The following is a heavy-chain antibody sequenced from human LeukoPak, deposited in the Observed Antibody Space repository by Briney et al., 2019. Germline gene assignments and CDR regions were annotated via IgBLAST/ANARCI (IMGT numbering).Heavy chain of an antibody. V-gene: IGHV4-34*01. J-gene: IGHJ6*04. D-gene: IGHD5-12*01. Sequence: PSETLSLTCAVYGGSFSGYYWSWIRQPPGKGLEWIGEINHSGSTNYNPSLKSRVTISVDTSKNQFSLKLSSVTAADTAVYYCARGEDAVATIFYYYYYGIDVWGKGTTVTVSS. CDR1: GGSFSGYY. CDR2: INHSGST. CDR3: ARGEDAVATIFYYYYYGIDV.